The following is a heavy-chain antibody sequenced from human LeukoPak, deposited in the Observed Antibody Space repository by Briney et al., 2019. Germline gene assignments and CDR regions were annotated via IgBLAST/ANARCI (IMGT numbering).Heavy chain of an antibody. CDR1: GYTFTSYA. D-gene: IGHD6-19*01. CDR3: ASNSGIAVAGAFDI. CDR2: IIPIFGTA. V-gene: IGHV1-69*13. J-gene: IGHJ3*02. Sequence: ASVKVSCKASGYTFTSYAISWVRQAPGQGLEWMGGIIPIFGTANYAQKFQGRVTITADESTSTAYMELSSLRSEDTAVYYCASNSGIAVAGAFDIWGQGTMVTVSS.